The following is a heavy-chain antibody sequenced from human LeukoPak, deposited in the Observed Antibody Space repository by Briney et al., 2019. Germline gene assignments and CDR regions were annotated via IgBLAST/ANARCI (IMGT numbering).Heavy chain of an antibody. D-gene: IGHD3-10*01. J-gene: IGHJ4*02. CDR3: ARDRRRYYGSGSYWADY. CDR1: GFTFSSYG. V-gene: IGHV3-33*01. Sequence: GGSLRLSCAASGFTFSSYGMHWVRQAPGKGLEWVAVIWYDGSNKYYADSVKGRFTISRDNSKNTLYLQMNSLRAKDTAVYYCARDRRRYYGSGSYWADYWGQGTLVTVSS. CDR2: IWYDGSNK.